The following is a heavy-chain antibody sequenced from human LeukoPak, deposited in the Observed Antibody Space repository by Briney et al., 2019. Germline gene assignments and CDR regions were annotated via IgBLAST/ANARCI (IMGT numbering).Heavy chain of an antibody. J-gene: IGHJ4*02. CDR2: ISYDGSNK. CDR3: AKGFSSSWQTEFDY. Sequence: GGSLRLSCAASGFTFSSYGMHWVRQAPGKGLEWVAVISYDGSNKYYADSVKGRFTISRDNSKNTLYLQMNSLRAEDTAVYYCAKGFSSSWQTEFDYWGQGTLVTVSS. V-gene: IGHV3-30*18. D-gene: IGHD6-13*01. CDR1: GFTFSSYG.